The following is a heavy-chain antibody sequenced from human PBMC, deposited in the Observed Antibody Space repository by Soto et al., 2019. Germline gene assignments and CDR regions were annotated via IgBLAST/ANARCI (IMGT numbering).Heavy chain of an antibody. CDR3: ARVFRWYLDY. Sequence: SETLSLTCSVSGYSVSSSDYYWAWIRQPPGKGLEWIGSMLYSGSTNYNPSLKSRVTISVDTSKNQFSLKLSSVTAADTAVYYCARVFRWYLDYWGQGTLVTVSS. V-gene: IGHV4-39*07. CDR1: GYSVSSSDYY. D-gene: IGHD2-15*01. J-gene: IGHJ4*02. CDR2: MLYSGST.